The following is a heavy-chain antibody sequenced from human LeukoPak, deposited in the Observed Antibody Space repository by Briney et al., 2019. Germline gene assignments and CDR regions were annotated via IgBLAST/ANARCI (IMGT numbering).Heavy chain of an antibody. CDR1: GFSISSGYY. J-gene: IGHJ4*02. V-gene: IGHV4-38-2*02. D-gene: IGHD1-1*01. CDR3: AREAERRVVN. Sequence: SETLSLTCVVSGFSISSGYYWGWIRQPPGKGLEWIGNIHPSGTMFHNSSLNSRVTMSIDTAKNQVSLKLSSVTAADTAVYYCAREAERRVVNWGQGTLVTVSS. CDR2: IHPSGTM.